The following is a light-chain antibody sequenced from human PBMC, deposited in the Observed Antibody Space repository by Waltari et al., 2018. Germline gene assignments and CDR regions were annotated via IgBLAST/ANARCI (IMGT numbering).Light chain of an antibody. CDR3: AAWDDSLNGYV. J-gene: IGLJ1*01. CDR1: SSNIGSNT. Sequence: QSVLTQPPSASGTPGQRVTISCSGSSSNIGSNTVNWYQQLPGTAPKLLIYSNNPRASGVPERFSWSKSCPLAPPGNRWLQSEDEADYYCAAWDDSLNGYVFGTGTKVTVL. V-gene: IGLV1-44*01. CDR2: SNN.